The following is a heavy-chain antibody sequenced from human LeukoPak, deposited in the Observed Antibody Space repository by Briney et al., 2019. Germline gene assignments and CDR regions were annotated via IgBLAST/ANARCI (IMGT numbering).Heavy chain of an antibody. V-gene: IGHV3-23*01. CDR1: GFTFSTYA. CDR2: ISGSGGTT. Sequence: GGSPRLSCAASGFTFSTYAMTWVRQAPGKGLEWVSAISGSGGTTYYADSVKGRFTISRDNSKNTLYLQMNSLRAEDTAVYYCANYGRWLQIDYWGQGTLVTVSS. J-gene: IGHJ4*02. D-gene: IGHD5-24*01. CDR3: ANYGRWLQIDY.